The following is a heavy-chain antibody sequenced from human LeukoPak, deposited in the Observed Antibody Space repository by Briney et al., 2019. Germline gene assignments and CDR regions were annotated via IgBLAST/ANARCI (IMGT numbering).Heavy chain of an antibody. J-gene: IGHJ4*02. CDR1: GFTFSSYA. CDR3: GKVGHYFVRLGYSDY. D-gene: IGHD3-10*02. V-gene: IGHV3-64D*06. CDR2: ISSNGGST. Sequence: GGSLRLSCSASGFTFSSYAMHWVRQAPGKGLEYVSAISSNGGSTYYADSVKGRFTISRDNSKNTLYLQMSSLRAEDTAVYYWGKVGHYFVRLGYSDYGGREPLVPVSS.